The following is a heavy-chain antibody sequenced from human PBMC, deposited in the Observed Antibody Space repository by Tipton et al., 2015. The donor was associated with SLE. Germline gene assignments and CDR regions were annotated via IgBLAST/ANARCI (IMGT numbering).Heavy chain of an antibody. D-gene: IGHD3-22*01. V-gene: IGHV4-59*12. CDR2: IYDSGSS. CDR3: ARDRSSGYYWFDP. Sequence: LRLSCTVSGGSISGYYWSWIRQPPGKGLEWIGNIYDSGSSNYNPSLKSRVTISVDASKNQFSLKLNSVTAADTAVYYCARDRSSGYYWFDPWGQGTLVTVSS. J-gene: IGHJ5*02. CDR1: GGSISGYY.